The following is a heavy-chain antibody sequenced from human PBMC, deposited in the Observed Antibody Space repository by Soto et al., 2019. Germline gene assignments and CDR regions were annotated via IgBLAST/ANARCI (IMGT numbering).Heavy chain of an antibody. J-gene: IGHJ6*02. Sequence: SGPTLVNPTQTLTLTCTFSGFSLSTSGVCVSWIRQPPGKALEWLALIDRDDDKYYSTSLKTRLTISKDTSKNQVVLTMTNMDPVDTATYYCARIPTSGYSGYDSYYYYYGMDVWGQGTTVTVS. CDR1: GFSLSTSGVC. V-gene: IGHV2-70*01. CDR3: ARIPTSGYSGYDSYYYYYGMDV. CDR2: IDRDDDK. D-gene: IGHD5-12*01.